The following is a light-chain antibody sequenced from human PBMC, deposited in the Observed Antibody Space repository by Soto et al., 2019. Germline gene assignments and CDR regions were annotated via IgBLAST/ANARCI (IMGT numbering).Light chain of an antibody. J-gene: IGLJ2*01. CDR2: EVR. V-gene: IGLV2-14*01. CDR1: NRDVGSYNL. CDR3: SSYAGTTTV. Sequence: QSALTQPASVSGSPGQSITIACTGTNRDVGSYNLVSWYQQRPGEAPKLIISEVRNRPSGISYRFTGSKSGNTASLTISGLQAEDEADYYCSSYAGTTTVFGGGTKLTVL.